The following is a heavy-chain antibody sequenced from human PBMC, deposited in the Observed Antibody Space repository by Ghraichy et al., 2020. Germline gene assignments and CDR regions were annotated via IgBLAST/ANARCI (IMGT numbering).Heavy chain of an antibody. CDR2: ISAYNGNT. V-gene: IGHV1-18*01. D-gene: IGHD4-17*01. CDR1: GYTFTSYG. Sequence: ASVKVSCKASGYTFTSYGISWVRQAPGQGLEGMGWISAYNGNTNYAQKLQGRVTMTTDTSTSTAYMELRSLRSDDTAVYYCARWGGYGDYVGTHYFDYWGQGTLVTVSS. CDR3: ARWGGYGDYVGTHYFDY. J-gene: IGHJ4*02.